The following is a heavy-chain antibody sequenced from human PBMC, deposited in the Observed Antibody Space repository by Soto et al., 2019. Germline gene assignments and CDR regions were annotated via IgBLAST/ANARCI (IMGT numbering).Heavy chain of an antibody. V-gene: IGHV3-74*01. CDR1: GFRFSGYW. Sequence: GGSLRLSCAASGFRFSGYWMHWVRQAPGQGLMWVSRIKYDGSSTSYADSVKGRFTISRDNAKNTLYLQMNSLRAEDTAVYYCAKSDWFDPWGQGTLVTVSS. CDR2: IKYDGSST. J-gene: IGHJ5*02. CDR3: AKSDWFDP.